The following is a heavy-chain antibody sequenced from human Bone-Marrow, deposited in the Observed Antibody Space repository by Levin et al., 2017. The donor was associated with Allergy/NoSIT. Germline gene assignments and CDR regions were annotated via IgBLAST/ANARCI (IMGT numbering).Heavy chain of an antibody. D-gene: IGHD2-15*01. CDR1: GGSISSSSYY. CDR2: IYYSGST. V-gene: IGHV4-39*01. CDR3: ARQCCSGGSCYSPRGNWFDP. J-gene: IGHJ5*02. Sequence: SETLSLTCTVSGGSISSSSYYWGWIRQPPGKGLEWIGSIYYSGSTYYNPSLKSRVTISVDTSKNQFSLKLSSVTAADTAVYYCARQCCSGGSCYSPRGNWFDPWGQGTLVTVSS.